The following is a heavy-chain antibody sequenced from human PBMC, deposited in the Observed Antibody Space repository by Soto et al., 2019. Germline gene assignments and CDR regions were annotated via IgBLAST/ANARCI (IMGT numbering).Heavy chain of an antibody. CDR3: AHRVLRTVFGLVTTTAIDFDF. CDR2: IYWDDGK. V-gene: IGHV2-5*02. D-gene: IGHD3-3*01. CDR1: GFSLTTSGVG. Sequence: QITLNESGPTQVKPRQTLTLTCTLSGFSLTTSGVGVGWIRQSPGKAPEWLALIYWDDGKRYSPSPKNRLTITKDPSKIQVVRTMGDLDPADTATYYCAHRVLRTVFGLVTTTAIDFDFWGQGTPFAVSS. J-gene: IGHJ4*02.